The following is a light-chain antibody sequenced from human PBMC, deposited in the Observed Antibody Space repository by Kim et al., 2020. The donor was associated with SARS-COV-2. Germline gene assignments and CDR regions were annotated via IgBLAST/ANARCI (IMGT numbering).Light chain of an antibody. CDR3: SAWDSSLSEWV. Sequence: RQTATLPCTGNSNNVGNEGAAWLRQRQGHPPTHLSYRNNDRPSGISERLSASRSGDTASLTITGLQPEDEADYYCSAWDSSLSEWVFGGGTQLTVL. CDR1: SNNVGNEG. J-gene: IGLJ3*02. CDR2: RNN. V-gene: IGLV10-54*01.